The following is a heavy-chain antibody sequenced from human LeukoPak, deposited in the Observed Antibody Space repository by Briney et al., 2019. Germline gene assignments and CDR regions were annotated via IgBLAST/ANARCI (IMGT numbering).Heavy chain of an antibody. CDR3: AKDVQRGFDYSNSLDY. Sequence: GRSLRLSCSAPGFTLSPYGMHWDRQAPGTGLEWVAVIWSDASDKYYANSVKGRFTISRDNFKNSLYLQMNSLRADDTAVCYCAKDVQRGFDYSNSLDYWGQGTRVTVSS. J-gene: IGHJ4*02. V-gene: IGHV3-33*06. CDR2: IWSDASDK. D-gene: IGHD4-11*01. CDR1: GFTLSPYG.